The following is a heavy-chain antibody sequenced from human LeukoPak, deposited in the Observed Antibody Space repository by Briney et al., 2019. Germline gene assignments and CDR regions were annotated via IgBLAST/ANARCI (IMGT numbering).Heavy chain of an antibody. CDR1: GGSFSGYY. CDR2: INHSGST. V-gene: IGHV4-34*01. Sequence: KPSETLSLTCAVYGGSFSGYYWSWIRQPPGKGLEWIGEINHSGSTNYNPSLKSRVTISVDTSKNQFSLKLSSVTAADTAVYYCARMRDEGTMIVVVTTLHYFDYWGQGTLVTVSS. CDR3: ARMRDEGTMIVVVTTLHYFDY. J-gene: IGHJ4*02. D-gene: IGHD3-22*01.